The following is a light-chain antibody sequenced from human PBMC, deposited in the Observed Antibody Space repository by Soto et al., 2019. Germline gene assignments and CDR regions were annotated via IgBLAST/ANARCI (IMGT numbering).Light chain of an antibody. CDR3: QQYNSSPLT. J-gene: IGKJ4*02. CDR1: QSISTW. CDR2: EAS. Sequence: DIQMTQSPSTLSASVGDRVTITCRANQSISTWLAWYQQKPGKAPKVLIYEASTLNSGGPSRFSDGGSGTEFTLIISSPQPDDFATYYGQQYNSSPLTFGGVTKVEIK. V-gene: IGKV1-5*01.